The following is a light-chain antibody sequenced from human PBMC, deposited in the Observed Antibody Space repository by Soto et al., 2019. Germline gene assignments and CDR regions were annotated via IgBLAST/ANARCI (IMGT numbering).Light chain of an antibody. CDR1: QSVGSY. J-gene: IGKJ5*01. Sequence: EIVLTQSPATLPLSPGERATLSCRASQSVGSYLAWYQQKPGQAPRPLIYDASNRATGIPARFSGSGSGTDFTLTISGLEPEDFAGYGCQQRSNWPTITFGQGTRLEIK. CDR3: QQRSNWPTIT. CDR2: DAS. V-gene: IGKV3-11*01.